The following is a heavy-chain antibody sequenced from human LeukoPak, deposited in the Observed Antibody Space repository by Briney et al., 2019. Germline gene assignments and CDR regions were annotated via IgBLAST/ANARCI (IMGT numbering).Heavy chain of an antibody. CDR3: ARGARFGELLYNPFDY. CDR1: GGSISSYY. V-gene: IGHV4-4*07. Sequence: SETPSLTCTVSGGSISSYYWSWIRQPAGKGLEWIGRIYTSGSTNYNPSLKSRVTMSVDTSKNQFSLKLSSVTAADTAVYYCARGARFGELLYNPFDYWGQGTLVTVSS. J-gene: IGHJ4*02. CDR2: IYTSGST. D-gene: IGHD3-10*01.